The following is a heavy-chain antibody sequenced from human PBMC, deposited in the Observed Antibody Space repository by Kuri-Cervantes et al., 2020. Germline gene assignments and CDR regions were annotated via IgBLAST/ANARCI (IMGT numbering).Heavy chain of an antibody. Sequence: SLKISCTASGFTFGDYAMSWFRQAPGKGLEWVSGISWNSGSIGYADSVKGRFTISRDNAKNSLYLQMNSLRAEDTALYYCAKGNTIKAGSSGSVPPDAFDIWGQGTMVTVSS. D-gene: IGHD3-22*01. CDR1: GFTFGDYA. CDR2: ISWNSGSI. J-gene: IGHJ3*02. V-gene: IGHV3-9*01. CDR3: AKGNTIKAGSSGSVPPDAFDI.